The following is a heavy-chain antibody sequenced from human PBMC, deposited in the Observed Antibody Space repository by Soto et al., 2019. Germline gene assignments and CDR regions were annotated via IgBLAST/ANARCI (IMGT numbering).Heavy chain of an antibody. Sequence: PSQTLSLTCAISGDSVSSNSAAWNWIRQSPSRGLEWLGRTYYRSRWYNDYAVSVKSRIIINPDTSKNQFSLQLNSVTPEDTSVNYCASDSDLILLTGPDAFDICGQGTMVTVSS. J-gene: IGHJ3*02. V-gene: IGHV6-1*01. CDR2: TYYRSRWYN. CDR1: GDSVSSNSAA. D-gene: IGHD3-9*01. CDR3: ASDSDLILLTGPDAFDI.